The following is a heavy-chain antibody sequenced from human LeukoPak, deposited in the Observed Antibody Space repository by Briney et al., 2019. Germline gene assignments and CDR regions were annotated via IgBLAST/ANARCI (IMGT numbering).Heavy chain of an antibody. CDR1: GFTFSSYG. CDR3: AKDLRPWAAAVFVY. D-gene: IGHD6-13*01. CDR2: ISYDGSNK. Sequence: GRSLRLSCAASGFTFSSYGMHWVRQAPGKGLEWVAVISYDGSNKYYADSVKGRFTISRDNSKNTLYLQMNSLRAEDTAVYYCAKDLRPWAAAVFVYWGQGTLVTVS. V-gene: IGHV3-30*18. J-gene: IGHJ4*02.